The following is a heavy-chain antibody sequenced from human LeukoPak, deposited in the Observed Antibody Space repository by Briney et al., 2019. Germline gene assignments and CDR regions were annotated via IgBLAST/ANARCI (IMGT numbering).Heavy chain of an antibody. CDR2: ISSSSSYI. Sequence: GGSLRLSCAAYGFTLSSHSMNWVCQAPGKGLEWVSSISSSSSYIHSADSVKGRFTISRDNAKNSLYLQMNSLRAEDTAVYYCARDLYDSGAYSSPIDYWGQGTLVTVSS. J-gene: IGHJ4*02. CDR3: ARDLYDSGAYSSPIDY. D-gene: IGHD3-22*01. CDR1: GFTLSSHS. V-gene: IGHV3-21*01.